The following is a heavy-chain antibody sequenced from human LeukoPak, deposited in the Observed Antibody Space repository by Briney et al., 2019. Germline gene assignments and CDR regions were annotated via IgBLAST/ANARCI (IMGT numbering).Heavy chain of an antibody. V-gene: IGHV4-38-2*01. CDR1: VYSISSGYD. D-gene: IGHD2-8*01. Sequence: SETLSLTCAVSVYSISSGYDWGWIRQPPAKRLEYIVSIYHNGRTYYNPSLKSRVTISLDTSRNQFFLKLSSVPAADTAVYYCARQWVSGTTNGCLPFGYWGQGTLVTVSS. CDR3: ARQWVSGTTNGCLPFGY. J-gene: IGHJ4*02. CDR2: IYHNGRT.